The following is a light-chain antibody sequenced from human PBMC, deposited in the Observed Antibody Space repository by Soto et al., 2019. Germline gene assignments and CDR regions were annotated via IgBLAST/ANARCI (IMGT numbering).Light chain of an antibody. J-gene: IGKJ1*01. CDR3: QQRSNWPSVT. V-gene: IGKV3-11*01. CDR1: QSVYTY. CDR2: DAS. Sequence: EVVLAQSPAPVSLSPGERATLSCRASQSVYTYLAWYQQKPGQAPRLLMFDASKRATGIPARFSGTGSGTDCTLTICSLEPDDVAVYCCQQRSNWPSVTFVQGTKVDIK.